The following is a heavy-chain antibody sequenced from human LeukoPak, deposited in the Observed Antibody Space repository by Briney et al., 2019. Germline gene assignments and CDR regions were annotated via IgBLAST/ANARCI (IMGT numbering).Heavy chain of an antibody. J-gene: IGHJ4*02. CDR3: APTAEAYTSWWKV. D-gene: IGHD3-16*01. V-gene: IGHV1-2*02. Sequence: AASVKVSCKASGYKFTEDYMHWVRQAPGQGREFMGWINPDSGFTNYAQKLKGRVTMTRDTSISTAYLEVRSLTSDDPAVYYCAPTAEAYTSWWKVWGQGTLVTVSS. CDR2: INPDSGFT. CDR1: GYKFTEDY.